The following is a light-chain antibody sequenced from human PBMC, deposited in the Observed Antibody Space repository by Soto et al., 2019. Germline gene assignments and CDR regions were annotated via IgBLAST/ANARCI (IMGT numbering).Light chain of an antibody. CDR1: SGSIASNY. V-gene: IGLV6-57*04. CDR3: QSYDSSNHAV. Sequence: NFMLTQPHSVSESPGKTVTISCTRSSGSIASNYVQWYQQRPGSAPTTVIYEDNQLPSGVPDRFSGSIDTSSTSASLTSAGLKTEDEADYYCQSYDSSNHAVFGGGTKLTVL. J-gene: IGLJ2*01. CDR2: EDN.